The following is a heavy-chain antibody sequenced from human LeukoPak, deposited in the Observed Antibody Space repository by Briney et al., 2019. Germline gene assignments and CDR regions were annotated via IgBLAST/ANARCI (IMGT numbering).Heavy chain of an antibody. CDR3: AKGSGGSCYSYSDY. CDR1: GFTFDDYA. D-gene: IGHD2-15*01. J-gene: IGHJ4*02. V-gene: IGHV3-9*01. Sequence: GRSLRLSCAASGFTFDDYAMHWVRQASGKGLEWVSGISWNSGSIGYADSVKGRFTISRDNAKNSLYLQMNSLRAEDTALYYCAKGSGGSCYSYSDYWGQGTLVTVSS. CDR2: ISWNSGSI.